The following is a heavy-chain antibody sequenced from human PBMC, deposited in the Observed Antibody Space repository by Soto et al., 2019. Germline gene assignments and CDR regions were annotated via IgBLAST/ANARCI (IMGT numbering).Heavy chain of an antibody. J-gene: IGHJ5*02. V-gene: IGHV4-59*01. CDR1: GGTISSYY. Sequence: PSETLSLTCTVSGGTISSYYRSWIRQPPGKGLEWIGYIYYSGSTNYNPSLNSRVTISVDTSKNQFSLKLSSVTAADTAVYYCGTDITGTSWFDPWGQGTLVTVSS. CDR3: GTDITGTSWFDP. D-gene: IGHD1-7*01. CDR2: IYYSGST.